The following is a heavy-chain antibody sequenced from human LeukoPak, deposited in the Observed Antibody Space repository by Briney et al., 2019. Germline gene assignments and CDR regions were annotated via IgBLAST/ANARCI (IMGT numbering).Heavy chain of an antibody. Sequence: GASVKVSCKASGYTFTSYDINWVRQAPGQGLEWMGMVSSSGANTKYAQKFRGRVTMTSDTSTSTVYMELSSLISDDTAVYYCARDQHYATDYWGQGTLVTVCS. CDR3: ARDQHYATDY. D-gene: IGHD2-2*01. CDR1: GYTFTSYD. J-gene: IGHJ4*02. CDR2: VSSSGANT. V-gene: IGHV1-46*03.